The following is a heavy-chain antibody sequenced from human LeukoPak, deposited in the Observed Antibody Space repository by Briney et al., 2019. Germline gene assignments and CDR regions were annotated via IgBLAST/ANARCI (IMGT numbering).Heavy chain of an antibody. V-gene: IGHV3-30*18. D-gene: IGHD5/OR15-5a*01. CDR3: AKSATKYNDDIES. J-gene: IGHJ4*02. CDR2: ISDDGSNK. CDR1: GSTFRSYG. Sequence: PGRSLRLSCVASGSTFRSYGLHWVRQAPGKGLEWAALISDDGSNKDYADSVKGRFTISRDNSKNTVYLQMNSPRPEDTAVYFCAKSATKYNDDIESWGQGTLVTVSS.